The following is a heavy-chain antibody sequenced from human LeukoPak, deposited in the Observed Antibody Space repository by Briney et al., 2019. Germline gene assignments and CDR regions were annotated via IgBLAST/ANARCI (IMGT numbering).Heavy chain of an antibody. CDR1: GFTFSDYY. J-gene: IGHJ3*02. V-gene: IGHV3-11*04. CDR3: ARDLPSTTYRDFPRADAFDI. D-gene: IGHD2/OR15-2a*01. CDR2: ISSSGSTI. Sequence: PGGSLRLSCAASGFTFSDYYMSWIRQAPGKGLEWVSYISSSGSTIYYADSVKGRFTISRDNAKNSLYLQMNSLRAEDTAVYYCARDLPSTTYRDFPRADAFDIWGQGTMVTVSS.